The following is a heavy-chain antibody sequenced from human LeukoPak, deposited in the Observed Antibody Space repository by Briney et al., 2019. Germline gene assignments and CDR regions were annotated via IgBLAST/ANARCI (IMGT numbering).Heavy chain of an antibody. V-gene: IGHV4-38-2*01. CDR3: ARVGGDGISGHYSVHY. CDR1: GYSMATICT. Sequence: SETLPLTRAVYGYSMATICTGCWSRQTPARGLAWIATLHHSGSTSYSPSLKSRVTISVVTPKNQFSLRLSSVTAAGTAVYYCARVGGDGISGHYSVHYWGQGTLVTVSS. J-gene: IGHJ4*02. D-gene: IGHD3-22*01. CDR2: LHHSGST.